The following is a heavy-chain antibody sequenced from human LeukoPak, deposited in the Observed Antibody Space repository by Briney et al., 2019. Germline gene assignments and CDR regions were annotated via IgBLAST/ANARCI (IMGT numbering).Heavy chain of an antibody. D-gene: IGHD3-3*01. CDR2: IYPGDSDT. J-gene: IGHJ3*02. CDR1: GYSFTSYW. Sequence: GESLKISCKGSGYSFTSYWIGWVRQMPGKGLEWMGIIYPGDSDTRYSPSFQGQVTISADKSMSTAYLQWSSLKASDTAMYYCARMEGQHNDAFDIWGQGTMVTVSS. V-gene: IGHV5-51*01. CDR3: ARMEGQHNDAFDI.